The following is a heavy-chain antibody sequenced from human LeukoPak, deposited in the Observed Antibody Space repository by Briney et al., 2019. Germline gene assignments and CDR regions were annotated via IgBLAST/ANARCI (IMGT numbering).Heavy chain of an antibody. CDR2: FRSDNGNR. CDR3: AREGVPAAFDI. D-gene: IGHD2-2*01. V-gene: IGHV3-21*01. J-gene: IGHJ3*02. Sequence: PGGSLRLSCAASGFTFSGYSMNWVRQAPGKGLEWVSSFRSDNGNRDYADSVKGRFTISRDNAKNSLYLQMNSLRAEDTAVYYCAREGVPAAFDIWGQGTMVTVSS. CDR1: GFTFSGYS.